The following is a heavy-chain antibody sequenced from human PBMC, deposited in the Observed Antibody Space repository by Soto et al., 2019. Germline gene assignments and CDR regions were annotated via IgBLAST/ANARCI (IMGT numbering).Heavy chain of an antibody. CDR1: GGSFSGYY. Sequence: QVQLQQWGAGLLKPSETLSLTCAVYGGSFSGYYWSWIRQPPGKGLEWIGEINHSGSTNYNPSLKSRVTISVDTSKNQFSLKLSSVTAADTAVYYCARGLKGLAAAGTLYYYYMDVWGKGTTVTVSS. D-gene: IGHD6-13*01. J-gene: IGHJ6*03. CDR2: INHSGST. V-gene: IGHV4-34*01. CDR3: ARGLKGLAAAGTLYYYYMDV.